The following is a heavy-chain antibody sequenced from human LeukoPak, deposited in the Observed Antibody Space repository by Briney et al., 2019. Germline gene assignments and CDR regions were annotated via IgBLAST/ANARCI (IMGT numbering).Heavy chain of an antibody. CDR2: INPADSDT. CDR1: GYNFISNW. D-gene: IGHD1-26*01. CDR3: ARQCRDATFYDY. Sequence: GESLKISCKASGYNFISNWIGWVRQMPGKGLEWMGIINPADSDTRYSPSFQGQVSISADKSINTAYLQWSSLKASDTAMYYCARQCRDATFYDYWGQGTLVTVSS. V-gene: IGHV5-51*01. J-gene: IGHJ4*02.